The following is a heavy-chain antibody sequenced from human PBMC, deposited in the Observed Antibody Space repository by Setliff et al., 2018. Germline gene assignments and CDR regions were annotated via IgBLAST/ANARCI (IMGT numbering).Heavy chain of an antibody. J-gene: IGHJ4*02. CDR2: IRGSGGST. Sequence: PGGSLRLSCVASGLTFSSYAMTWVRQAPGKGLEWLSAIRGSGGSTLYADSVKGRFSISRDNSKNTLYLQMNSLRAEDTAVYYCAKDLWPTCGGDCYRPFDYWGQGTLVTVSS. D-gene: IGHD2-21*02. CDR3: AKDLWPTCGGDCYRPFDY. V-gene: IGHV3-23*01. CDR1: GLTFSSYA.